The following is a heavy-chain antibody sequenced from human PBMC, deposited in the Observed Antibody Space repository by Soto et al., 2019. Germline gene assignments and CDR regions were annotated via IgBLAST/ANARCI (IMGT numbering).Heavy chain of an antibody. CDR1: GFTFRNYD. V-gene: IGHV3-13*05. CDR3: ARTDRDFYGLDV. Sequence: EVQLLESGGGLVQPGGYLRLSCEDSGFTFRNYDMPWVRQGTGKGLEWVSGISAAGDPDYADSVEGRFTISRENAQNSFFLQMNSLRVGDTAVYYCARTDRDFYGLDVWGQGTTVIVSS. CDR2: ISAAGDP. J-gene: IGHJ6*02.